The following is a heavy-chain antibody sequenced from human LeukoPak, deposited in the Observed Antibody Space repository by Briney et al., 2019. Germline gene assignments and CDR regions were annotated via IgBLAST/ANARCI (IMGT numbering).Heavy chain of an antibody. CDR1: GGSIHTYY. V-gene: IGHV4-59*13. CDR2: VYYSGTT. D-gene: IGHD3-22*01. Sequence: PSETLSLTCSVSGGSIHTYYWTWIRQPPGKGLEWIGNVYYSGTTYYNPSLKSRLTISVDTSKNQFSLKLNSVTAADTAVYYCARDATYYDDSTGQFLDWGQGTLVTVSS. J-gene: IGHJ4*02. CDR3: ARDATYYDDSTGQFLD.